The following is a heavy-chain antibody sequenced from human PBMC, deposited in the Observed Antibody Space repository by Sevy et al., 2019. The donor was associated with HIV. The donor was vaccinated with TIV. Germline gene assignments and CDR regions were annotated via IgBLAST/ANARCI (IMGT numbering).Heavy chain of an antibody. CDR1: GYTFTGYY. D-gene: IGHD6-19*01. CDR2: INPNSGGT. Sequence: ASVKVSCKASGYTFTGYYMHWVRQAPGQGLEWMGWINPNSGGTNYAQKFQGRVTMTRDTSIRTAYMELSRLRSDDTAVYYCAREPRPGIAVAGTNYYYYGMDVWGQGTTVTVSS. V-gene: IGHV1-2*02. J-gene: IGHJ6*02. CDR3: AREPRPGIAVAGTNYYYYGMDV.